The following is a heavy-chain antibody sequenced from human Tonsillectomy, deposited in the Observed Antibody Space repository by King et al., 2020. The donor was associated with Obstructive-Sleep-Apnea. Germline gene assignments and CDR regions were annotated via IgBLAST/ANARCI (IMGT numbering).Heavy chain of an antibody. CDR3: ARNYYDSSGYYYFDY. J-gene: IGHJ4*02. V-gene: IGHV1-18*01. CDR1: AYSFTNYG. CDR2: ISAYNGNT. D-gene: IGHD3-22*01. Sequence: VQLVQSGAEVKKPGASVKVSCKASAYSFTNYGLTWVRQAPGQGLEWMGWISAYNGNTNYAQKVQGRVTMTTDTSTNTAYMELRSLRSDDTAVYYCARNYYDSSGYYYFDYWGQGTLVTVSS.